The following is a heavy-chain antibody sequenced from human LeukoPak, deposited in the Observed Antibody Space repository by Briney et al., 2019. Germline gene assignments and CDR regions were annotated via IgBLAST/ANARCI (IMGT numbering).Heavy chain of an antibody. D-gene: IGHD5-12*01. Sequence: SETLSLTCTVSGGSISSYYWSWIRQPPGKGLEWIGYIYYSGSTNYNPSLKSRVTISVDTSKNQFSLKLSSVTAADTAVYYCARVSGYSQNWFDPWGQGALVTVSS. CDR2: IYYSGST. CDR3: ARVSGYSQNWFDP. CDR1: GGSISSYY. J-gene: IGHJ5*02. V-gene: IGHV4-59*01.